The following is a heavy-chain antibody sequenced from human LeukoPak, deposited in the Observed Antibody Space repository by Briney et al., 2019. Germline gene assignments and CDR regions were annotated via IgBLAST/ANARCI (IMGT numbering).Heavy chain of an antibody. V-gene: IGHV1-69*04. D-gene: IGHD5-12*01. J-gene: IGHJ4*02. Sequence: SMKVSCKASGGTFSSYAISWVRQAPGQGLEWMGRIIPILGIANYAQKFQGRVTITTDESTSTAYMELSSLRSEDTAVYYCARVATMGYSYFEYWGQGTLVTVSS. CDR1: GGTFSSYA. CDR3: ARVATMGYSYFEY. CDR2: IIPILGIA.